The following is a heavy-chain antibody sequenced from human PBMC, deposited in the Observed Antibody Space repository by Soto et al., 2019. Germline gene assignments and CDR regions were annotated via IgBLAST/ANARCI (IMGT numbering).Heavy chain of an antibody. CDR2: IYPGDSDA. J-gene: IGHJ4*02. V-gene: IGHV5-51*01. CDR1: GYSFSTHW. D-gene: IGHD3-16*01. CDR3: ARSQFDYVWGTSGYFDS. Sequence: LKISCKGSGYSFSTHWVGWVRQMPGKGLEWMGIIYPGDSDARYSPSFKGQVTISVDESTTTAFLQWSSLKASDTAMYFCARSQFDYVWGTSGYFDSWGQGTMVTVYS.